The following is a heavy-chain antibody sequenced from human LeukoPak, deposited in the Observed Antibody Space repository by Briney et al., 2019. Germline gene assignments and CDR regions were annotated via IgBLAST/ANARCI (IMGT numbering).Heavy chain of an antibody. J-gene: IGHJ4*02. V-gene: IGHV3-23*01. CDR2: LGGSGGTT. CDR1: GITLSNYG. CDR3: AKRGVVIRVILVGFHKEAYYFDS. Sequence: PGGSLRLSCAVSGITLSNYGMSWVRQAPGKGLEWVAGLGGSGGTTNYADSVKGRHTISRDNSKDTLYLQMNSLKAEDTAVYFCAKRGVVIRVILVGFHKEAYYFDSWGQGALATVSS. D-gene: IGHD3-22*01.